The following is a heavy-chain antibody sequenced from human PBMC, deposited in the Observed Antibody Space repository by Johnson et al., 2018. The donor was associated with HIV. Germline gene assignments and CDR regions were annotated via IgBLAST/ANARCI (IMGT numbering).Heavy chain of an antibody. D-gene: IGHD5-18*01. CDR2: ISYDGTYK. V-gene: IGHV3-30*18. Sequence: QVQLVESGGGVVQPGRSLRLSCAASGFTFSSYGMHWVRQAPGKGLEWVAVISYDGTYKYFADSVKGRFTISRDNSKNTLYLQMNSLSAADTAVYYCAKVIPSYDLPPDAFDIWGQGTMVTVSS. CDR3: AKVIPSYDLPPDAFDI. CDR1: GFTFSSYG. J-gene: IGHJ3*02.